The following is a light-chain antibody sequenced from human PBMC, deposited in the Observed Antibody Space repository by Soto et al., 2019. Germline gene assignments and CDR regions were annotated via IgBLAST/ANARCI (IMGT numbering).Light chain of an antibody. CDR1: SSDVGGYNS. CDR3: CSYAGSNKLL. Sequence: QSALTQPPSASGSPGQSVTISCTGTSSDVGGYNSVSWYQQHPGKAPKIMIYEVSERPSRVPDRFSGSKSGNTASLTVSGLQAEDEADYFCCSYAGSNKLLFGGGTKLTVL. V-gene: IGLV2-8*01. CDR2: EVS. J-gene: IGLJ2*01.